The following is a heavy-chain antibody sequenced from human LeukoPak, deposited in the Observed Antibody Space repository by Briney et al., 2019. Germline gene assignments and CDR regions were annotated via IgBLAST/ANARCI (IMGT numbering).Heavy chain of an antibody. Sequence: PGRSLRLSCAASGFTFSSYAMHWVRQAPGKGLEWVAVISYDGSNKYYADSVKGRFTISRDNSKNTLYLQMNSLRAEDTAVYYCARDVGAGATSPKPFDYWGQGTLVTVSS. CDR3: ARDVGAGATSPKPFDY. CDR1: GFTFSSYA. J-gene: IGHJ4*02. V-gene: IGHV3-30*04. D-gene: IGHD1-26*01. CDR2: ISYDGSNK.